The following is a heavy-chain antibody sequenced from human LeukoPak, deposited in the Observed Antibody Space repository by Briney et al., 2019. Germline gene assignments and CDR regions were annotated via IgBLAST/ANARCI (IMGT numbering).Heavy chain of an antibody. CDR3: VGYYDFWSVNYYYMDV. CDR1: GFTFSSYG. V-gene: IGHV3-30*02. J-gene: IGHJ6*03. CDR2: IRYDGSNK. D-gene: IGHD3-3*01. Sequence: PVGSLRLSCAASGFTFSSYGMHWVRQAPGKGLEWVAFIRYDGSNKYYADSVKGRFTISRDNSKNTLYLQMNSLRAEDTAVYYCVGYYDFWSVNYYYMDVWGKGTTVTVSS.